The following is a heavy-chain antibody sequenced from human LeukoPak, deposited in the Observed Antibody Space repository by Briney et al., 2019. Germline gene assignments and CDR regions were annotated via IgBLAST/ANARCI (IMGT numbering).Heavy chain of an antibody. J-gene: IGHJ4*02. CDR3: ARGRDEIDY. D-gene: IGHD3-10*01. V-gene: IGHV1-18*01. Sequence: GASVKVSCKASGYTFPSYGISWVRQAPGRGLEWMGWINPYNGNTDYAQKLQGRVTMTTDTSTSTAYVELRSLRSDDTAVYYCARGRDEIDYWGQGTLVTVSS. CDR2: INPYNGNT. CDR1: GYTFPSYG.